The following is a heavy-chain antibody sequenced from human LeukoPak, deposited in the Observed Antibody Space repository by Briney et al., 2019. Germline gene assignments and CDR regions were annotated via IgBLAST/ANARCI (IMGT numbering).Heavy chain of an antibody. CDR3: ARGQEYYDILTGRTLDAFDI. V-gene: IGHV4-34*01. CDR1: GGSFSGYY. Sequence: SETLSLTCAVYGGSFSGYYWSWIRQLPGKGLEWIGEINHSGSTNYNPSLKSRVTISVDTSKNQFSLKLSSVTAADTAVYYCARGQEYYDILTGRTLDAFDIWGQGTMVTVSS. J-gene: IGHJ3*02. CDR2: INHSGST. D-gene: IGHD3-9*01.